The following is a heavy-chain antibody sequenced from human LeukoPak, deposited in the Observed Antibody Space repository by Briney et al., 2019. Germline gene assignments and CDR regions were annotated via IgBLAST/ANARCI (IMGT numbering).Heavy chain of an antibody. CDR2: ISGSGGST. V-gene: IGHV3-23*01. Sequence: GGSLRLSCGASGFTFSSYAMSWVRQAPGKGLEWVSAISGSGGSTYCADSVKGRFTISRDNSKNTLYLQMNSLRAEDTAVYYCAKDRNRWGLTPPFDYWGQGTLVTVSS. CDR1: GFTFSSYA. J-gene: IGHJ4*02. D-gene: IGHD1-14*01. CDR3: AKDRNRWGLTPPFDY.